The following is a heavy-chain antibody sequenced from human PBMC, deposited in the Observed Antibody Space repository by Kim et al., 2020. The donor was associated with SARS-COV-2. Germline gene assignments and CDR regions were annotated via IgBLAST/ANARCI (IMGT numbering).Heavy chain of an antibody. CDR3: ARSVTHDY. D-gene: IGHD4-4*01. V-gene: IGHV4-59*01. J-gene: IGHJ4*02. Sequence: GNTQSTPSLKSRVTIHVEKSKNQFSLKLSSVTAADTAVYYCARSVTHDYWGQGTLVTVSS. CDR2: GNT.